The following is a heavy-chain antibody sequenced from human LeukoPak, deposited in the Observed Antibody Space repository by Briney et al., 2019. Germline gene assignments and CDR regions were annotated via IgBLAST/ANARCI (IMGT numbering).Heavy chain of an antibody. Sequence: ASVKVSCKASGYTFTSYGITWVRQAPGQGLEWMGWINTNTGNPTYAQGFTGRFVFSLDTSVSTAYLQISSLKAEDTAVYYCARGYFDWTNYFDYWGQGTLVTVSS. V-gene: IGHV7-4-1*02. CDR3: ARGYFDWTNYFDY. CDR1: GYTFTSYG. J-gene: IGHJ4*02. CDR2: INTNTGNP. D-gene: IGHD3-9*01.